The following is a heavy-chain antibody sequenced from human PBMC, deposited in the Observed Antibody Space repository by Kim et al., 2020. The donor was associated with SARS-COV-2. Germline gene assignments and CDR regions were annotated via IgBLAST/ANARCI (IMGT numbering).Heavy chain of an antibody. CDR3: ALSTYMVRGSYFDY. Sequence: ASVKVSCKASGYTFTSYYMHWVRQAPGQGLEWMGIINHSGGSTSYAQKFQGRVTMTRDTSTSKVYMELSSLRSEDTAVYYCALSTYMVRGSYFDYWGQGTLVTVSS. J-gene: IGHJ4*02. CDR1: GYTFTSYY. V-gene: IGHV1-46*01. D-gene: IGHD3-10*01. CDR2: INHSGGST.